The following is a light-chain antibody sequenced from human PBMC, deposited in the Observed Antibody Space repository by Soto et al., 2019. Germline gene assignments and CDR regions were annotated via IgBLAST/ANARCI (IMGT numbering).Light chain of an antibody. CDR1: QSVSSKY. J-gene: IGKJ3*01. CDR3: QQYGSSLFT. Sequence: DIVLTQSPGTLSLSPGERATLSCRASQSVSSKYLAWYQQKPGQAPRVLIYGTSIRASGVPERFSGGGSGTDFTITITRLEPEDFAVYYCQQYGSSLFTFGHGTKVDFK. CDR2: GTS. V-gene: IGKV3-20*01.